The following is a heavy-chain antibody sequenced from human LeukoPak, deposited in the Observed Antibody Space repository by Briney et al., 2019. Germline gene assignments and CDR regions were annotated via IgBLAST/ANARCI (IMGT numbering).Heavy chain of an antibody. V-gene: IGHV4-39*05. CDR3: AAGRGYDYNNWFDP. J-gene: IGHJ5*02. CDR2: SYYSGGT. Sequence: PGTPSLNCTVSGGSIGRSSYYWGRIRQPPGKGLEWIGKSYYSGGTYYNPSLKSQVTISVDTSKNQISLEVSSVTAADTAVYYCAAGRGYDYNNWFDPWGQGTLVTVSS. CDR1: GGSIGRSSYY. D-gene: IGHD5-12*01.